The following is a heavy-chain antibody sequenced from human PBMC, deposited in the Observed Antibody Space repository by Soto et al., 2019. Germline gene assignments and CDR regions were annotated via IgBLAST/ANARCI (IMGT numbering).Heavy chain of an antibody. J-gene: IGHJ5*01. V-gene: IGHV3-23*01. CDR3: AKGPDGSGYYHNWFDS. CDR1: GFSFSDYA. D-gene: IGHD3-22*01. CDR2: ISRTGDSA. Sequence: EVHLLESGGALVQPGGSLTLSCAASGFSFSDYAMSWVRQAPRKGLEWVSSISRTGDSAYYADSVKGRFAISRDRSKNRLSLQMNSLRVEDTAVYYCAKGPDGSGYYHNWFDSWGQGTLITVSS.